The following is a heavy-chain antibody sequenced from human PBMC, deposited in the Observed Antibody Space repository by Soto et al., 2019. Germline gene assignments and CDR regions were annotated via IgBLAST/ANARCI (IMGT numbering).Heavy chain of an antibody. CDR1: GYSFTSYW. CDR3: ARRLVATSDYYYGMDV. D-gene: IGHD5-12*01. V-gene: IGHV5-10-1*01. Sequence: HGESLKISCKGSGYSFTSYWISWVRQMPGKGLEWMGRIDPSDSYTNYSPSFQGHVTISADKSISTAYLQWSSLKASDTAMYYCARRLVATSDYYYGMDVWGQGTTVTVSS. J-gene: IGHJ6*02. CDR2: IDPSDSYT.